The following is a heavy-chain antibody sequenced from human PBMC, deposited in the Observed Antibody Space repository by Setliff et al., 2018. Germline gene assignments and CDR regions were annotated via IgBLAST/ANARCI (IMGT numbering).Heavy chain of an antibody. CDR3: VRTVVPGYYFDS. V-gene: IGHV3-72*01. Sequence: PGGSLRLSCAASGFIFSDHYMDWVRQAPGRGLEWVARSRDKASSYTTEYAASVKGRFIIGRDNSKNSVYLQMNSLKTEDAAVYLCVRTVVPGYYFDSWGQGTLVTVSS. CDR1: GFIFSDHY. D-gene: IGHD3-10*01. J-gene: IGHJ4*02. CDR2: SRDKASSYTT.